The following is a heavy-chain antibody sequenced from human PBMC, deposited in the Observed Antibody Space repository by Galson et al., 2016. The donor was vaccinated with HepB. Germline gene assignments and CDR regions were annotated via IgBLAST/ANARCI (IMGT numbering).Heavy chain of an antibody. CDR3: AKIGERKIYDSWTGPGIDY. V-gene: IGHV3-30*18. CDR2: TSFDGRSS. D-gene: IGHD3-3*01. Sequence: SLRLSCAASGFTFSTYDMHWVRQAPGKGLEWVGFTSFDGRSSYYVDSVKGRFTISRDNSKNTLYLQMNSLRAEDTAVYYCAKIGERKIYDSWTGPGIDYWGRGTLVTVSS. J-gene: IGHJ4*02. CDR1: GFTFSTYD.